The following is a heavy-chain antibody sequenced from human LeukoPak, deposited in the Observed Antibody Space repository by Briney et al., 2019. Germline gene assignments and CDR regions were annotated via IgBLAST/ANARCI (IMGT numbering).Heavy chain of an antibody. V-gene: IGHV4-39*01. CDR1: GGSISSSSYY. CDR3: AKWMWFGELYYFDY. D-gene: IGHD3-10*01. J-gene: IGHJ4*02. Sequence: KASETLSLTCTVSGGSISSSSYYWGWIRQPPGKGLEWIGSIYYSGSTYYNPSLKSRVTISVDTSKNQFSLKLSSVTAADTAVYYCAKWMWFGELYYFDYWGQGTLVTVSS. CDR2: IYYSGST.